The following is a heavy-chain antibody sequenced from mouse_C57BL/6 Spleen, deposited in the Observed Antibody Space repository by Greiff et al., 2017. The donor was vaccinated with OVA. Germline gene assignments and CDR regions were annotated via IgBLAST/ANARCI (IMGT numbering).Heavy chain of an antibody. J-gene: IGHJ1*03. CDR3: ARSDYYGSSSWYFDV. Sequence: EVQLQQSGPELVKPGASVKISCKASGYSFTGYYMNWVKQSPEKSLEWIGEINPSTGGTTYNQKFKAKATLTVDKSSSTAYMQLKSLTSEDSAVYYCARSDYYGSSSWYFDVWGTGTTVTVSS. V-gene: IGHV1-42*01. CDR1: GYSFTGYY. CDR2: INPSTGGT. D-gene: IGHD1-1*01.